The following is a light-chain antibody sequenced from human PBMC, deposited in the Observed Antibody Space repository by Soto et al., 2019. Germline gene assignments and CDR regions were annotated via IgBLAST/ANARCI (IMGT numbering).Light chain of an antibody. CDR1: SSNIGSRS. J-gene: IGLJ3*02. CDR3: AAWDDSLSCPV. CDR2: NNS. V-gene: IGLV1-44*01. Sequence: QTVVTQPPSASGTPGQRVTISCSGSSSNIGSRSVNWYQQLPGTAPKLLIHNNSQRPSGVPDRFSGSKSGTSASLAISGLQSEDEADYYCAAWDDSLSCPVFGGGTKLTVL.